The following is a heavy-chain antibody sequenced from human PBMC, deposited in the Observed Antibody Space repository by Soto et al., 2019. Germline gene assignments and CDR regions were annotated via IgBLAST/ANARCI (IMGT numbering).Heavy chain of an antibody. V-gene: IGHV3-15*01. CDR3: TTSQVGSWAYYYCYCHMAV. D-gene: IGHD6-13*01. Sequence: EVQLVESGGGLVKPGGSLRLSCAASGFTFSNAWMSWVRQAPGKGLEWVGRIKSKTDGGTTDYAAPVKGRFTISGDGSKNTLYLQMNSAKAEDTAVYYCTTSQVGSWAYYYCYCHMAVGGKGTTVTVSS. CDR2: IKSKTDGGTT. CDR1: GFTFSNAW. J-gene: IGHJ6*03.